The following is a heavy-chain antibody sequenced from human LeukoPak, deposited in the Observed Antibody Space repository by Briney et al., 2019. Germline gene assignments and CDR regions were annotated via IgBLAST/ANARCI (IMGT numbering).Heavy chain of an antibody. CDR2: IYYSGST. D-gene: IGHD2-2*02. J-gene: IGHJ4*02. CDR1: GGSISSYY. V-gene: IGHV4-59*08. CDR3: ARATVGPIDY. Sequence: PSETLSLTCTVSGGSISSYYWSWIRQPPGKGLEWIGYIYYSGSTNYNPSLKSRVTISVDTSKNQFSLKLSSVTAADTAVYYCARATVGPIDYWGQGTLVTVSS.